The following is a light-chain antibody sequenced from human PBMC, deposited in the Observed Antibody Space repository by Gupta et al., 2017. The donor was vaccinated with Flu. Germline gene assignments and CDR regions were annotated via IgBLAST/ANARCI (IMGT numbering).Light chain of an antibody. V-gene: IGLV2-23*01. Sequence: QSALPQPASVSGSPGRSITISCTGTSSDVGSYNLVSWYQQHPGKAPKLMIYEGSKRPSGVSNRFSGSKSGNTASLTISGPQAEDEADYYCCSDAGSSTWVFGGGTKLTVL. CDR2: EGS. CDR3: CSDAGSSTWV. CDR1: SSDVGSYNL. J-gene: IGLJ3*02.